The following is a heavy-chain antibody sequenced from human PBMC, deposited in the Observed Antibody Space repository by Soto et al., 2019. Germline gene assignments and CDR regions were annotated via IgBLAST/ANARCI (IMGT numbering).Heavy chain of an antibody. CDR2: IYYSGST. D-gene: IGHD3-9*01. CDR3: ARSDLTYGMDV. J-gene: IGHJ6*02. Sequence: ASETLSLTCTVSGGSINNYYWSWIRQPPGRGLEWIGYIYYSGSTNYSPSLKSRVTISVDTSKNQFSLKLSSVTAADTAVYYCARSDLTYGMDVWGQGTTVTVSS. CDR1: GGSINNYY. V-gene: IGHV4-59*01.